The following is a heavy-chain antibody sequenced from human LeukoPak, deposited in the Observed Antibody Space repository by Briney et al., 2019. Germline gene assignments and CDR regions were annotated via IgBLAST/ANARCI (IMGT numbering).Heavy chain of an antibody. CDR2: IYYSGST. V-gene: IGHV4-31*03. CDR3: ARRGYGRNYFDY. J-gene: IGHJ4*02. Sequence: SQTLSLTCTVSGGSISSGGYYWSWIRQHPGEGLEWIGYIYYSGSTYYNPSLKSRVSISVDTSKNQFSLKLSSVTAADTAVYYCARRGYGRNYFDYWGQGTLVTVSS. D-gene: IGHD5-18*01. CDR1: GGSISSGGYY.